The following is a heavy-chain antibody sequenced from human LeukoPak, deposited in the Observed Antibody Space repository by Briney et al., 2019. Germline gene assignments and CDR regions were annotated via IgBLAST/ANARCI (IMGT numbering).Heavy chain of an antibody. V-gene: IGHV1-2*06. CDR1: GYTFTGYY. CDR3: AREDSSSDAFDI. Sequence: ASVKVPCKASGYTFTGYYMHWVRQAPGQGLEWMGRINPKSGDTNFAQKFQGRVTMTRDTSITTAYMELSRLRYDDTAVYYCAREDSSSDAFDIWGQGTLVTVSS. D-gene: IGHD6-13*01. CDR2: INPKSGDT. J-gene: IGHJ3*02.